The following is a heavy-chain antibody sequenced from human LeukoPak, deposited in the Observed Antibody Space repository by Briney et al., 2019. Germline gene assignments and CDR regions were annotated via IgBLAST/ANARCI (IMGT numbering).Heavy chain of an antibody. V-gene: IGHV4-4*07. Sequence: SETLSLTCTVSGGSISSYYWSWIRQPAGKGLEWIGRIYTSGSTKYNPSLKSRVTISVDTSKNQFSLKLSSVTAADTAVYYCARHRRFVVPDVWGKGTTVTVSS. D-gene: IGHD3-3*01. CDR1: GGSISSYY. CDR2: IYTSGST. J-gene: IGHJ6*04. CDR3: ARHRRFVVPDV.